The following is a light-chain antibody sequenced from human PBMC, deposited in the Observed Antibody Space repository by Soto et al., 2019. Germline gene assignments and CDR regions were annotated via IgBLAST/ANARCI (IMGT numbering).Light chain of an antibody. J-gene: IGLJ3*02. CDR1: SSNIGTNY. CDR2: DND. Sequence: QSVLTQPPSVSAAPGQKVTISCSGSSSNIGTNYVSWYQHLPGTAPKLLIYDNDKRPSGIPDRFSGSKSGTSATLGITGLQTGDEAEYYCATWQSSLTGVWVFGGGTKLTVL. CDR3: ATWQSSLTGVWV. V-gene: IGLV1-51*01.